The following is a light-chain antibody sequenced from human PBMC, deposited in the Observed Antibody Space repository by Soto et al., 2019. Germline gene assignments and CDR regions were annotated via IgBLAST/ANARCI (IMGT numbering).Light chain of an antibody. CDR1: SSDVGAYNY. CDR3: SSYTRSSTWV. Sequence: QSVLTQPASVSGSPGQSITISCTGTSSDVGAYNYVSWYQQHPGKAPKLMIYKVTNRPSGVSNRFSGSKSGNTASLTISGLQAEDEADYYCSSYTRSSTWVFGGGTKLTVL. J-gene: IGLJ3*02. V-gene: IGLV2-14*01. CDR2: KVT.